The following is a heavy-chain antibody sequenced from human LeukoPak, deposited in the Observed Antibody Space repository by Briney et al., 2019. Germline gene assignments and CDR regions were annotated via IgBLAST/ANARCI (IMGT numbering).Heavy chain of an antibody. Sequence: GGSLRLSCAASGFTFSSYGMHWVRQAPGKGLEWVAVIWYDGSNKYYADSGKGRFTISRDNSKNTLYLQMNSLKAEDTAVYYCARVFLHYYDGRGPTKGIWGQGTMVTVAS. CDR2: IWYDGSNK. CDR1: GFTFSSYG. J-gene: IGHJ3*02. V-gene: IGHV3-33*01. CDR3: ARVFLHYYDGRGPTKGI. D-gene: IGHD3-22*01.